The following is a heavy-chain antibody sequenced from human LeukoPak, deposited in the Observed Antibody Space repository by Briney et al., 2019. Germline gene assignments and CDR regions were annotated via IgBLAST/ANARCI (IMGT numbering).Heavy chain of an antibody. CDR1: GGSFISTSHY. V-gene: IGHV4-39*01. D-gene: IGHD3/OR15-3a*01. CDR2: VQDGGFT. CDR3: ARMILREGFYFDS. J-gene: IGHJ4*02. Sequence: PAETLSLTCTASGGSFISTSHYWGWVRQSPGKGLQWIGSVQDGGFTYYKPSFKSRATISLDTSKNLLSLNVTSVTAAGAAVYYCARMILREGFYFDSWGQGTLVTVSS.